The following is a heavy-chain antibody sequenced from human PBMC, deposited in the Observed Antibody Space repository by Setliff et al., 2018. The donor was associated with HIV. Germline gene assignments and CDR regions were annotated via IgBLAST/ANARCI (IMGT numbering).Heavy chain of an antibody. J-gene: IGHJ4*02. V-gene: IGHV3-23*01. D-gene: IGHD1-7*01. CDR1: GFTFNTYA. CDR2: ISADGLTT. CDR3: AKVRRTANYYFDC. Sequence: GGSLRLSCAASGFTFNTYAVTWVRQAPGKGLEWVSVISADGLTTFYADSVKGRFTISRDNSKDTLYLQMNSLRAEDTALYYCAKVRRTANYYFDCWGQGTLVTVSS.